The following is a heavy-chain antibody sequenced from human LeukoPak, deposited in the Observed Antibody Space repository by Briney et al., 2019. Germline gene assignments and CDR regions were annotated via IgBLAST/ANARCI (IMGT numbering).Heavy chain of an antibody. CDR3: ARAGPTYYDFWSGYYSYNWFDP. V-gene: IGHV1-18*01. Sequence: KPGASVKVSCKASGYTFSSYDISWVRQAPGQGLEWMGWISAYNGNTNYAQKLQGRVTMTTDTSTSTAYMELRSLRSDDTAVYYCARAGPTYYDFWSGYYSYNWFDPWGQGTLVTVSS. D-gene: IGHD3-3*01. J-gene: IGHJ5*02. CDR2: ISAYNGNT. CDR1: GYTFSSYD.